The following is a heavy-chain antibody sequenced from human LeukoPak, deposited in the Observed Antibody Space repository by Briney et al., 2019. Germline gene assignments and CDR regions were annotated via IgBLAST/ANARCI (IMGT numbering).Heavy chain of an antibody. CDR3: ARDGRFGELFDY. CDR2: IIPIFGTA. V-gene: IGHV1-69*05. CDR1: GGTFSSYA. Sequence: ASVKVSCKASGGTFSSYAISWVRQAPGQGLEWMGGIIPIFGTANYAQKLQGRVTMTTDTSTSTAYMEVRSLRSDDTAVYYCARDGRFGELFDYWGQGTLVTVSS. D-gene: IGHD3-10*01. J-gene: IGHJ4*02.